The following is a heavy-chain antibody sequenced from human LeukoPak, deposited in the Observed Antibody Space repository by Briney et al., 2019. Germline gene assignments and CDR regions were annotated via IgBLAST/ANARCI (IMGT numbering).Heavy chain of an antibody. D-gene: IGHD5-12*01. J-gene: IGHJ4*02. Sequence: GASVKVSCKASGGTFSSYAISWVRQAPGQGLEWMGRIIPILGIANYAQKFQGRVTITADKSTSTAYMELSSLRSEDTAVYYCARVRDGYNAPFDYWGQGTLVTVSS. CDR3: ARVRDGYNAPFDY. V-gene: IGHV1-69*04. CDR1: GGTFSSYA. CDR2: IIPILGIA.